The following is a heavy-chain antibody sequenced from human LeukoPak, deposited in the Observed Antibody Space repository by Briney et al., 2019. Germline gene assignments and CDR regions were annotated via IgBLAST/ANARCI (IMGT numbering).Heavy chain of an antibody. CDR2: ISAYNGNT. V-gene: IGHV1-18*04. J-gene: IGHJ6*04. CDR1: GYTFTSYG. Sequence: ASVKVSCKASGYTFTSYGISWVRQAPGQGLEWMGWISAYNGNTNYAQKLQGRVTMTTDTSTSTAYMELRSLRSEDTAVYYCARDQSGTVHYGMDVWGKGTTVTVSS. D-gene: IGHD1-1*01. CDR3: ARDQSGTVHYGMDV.